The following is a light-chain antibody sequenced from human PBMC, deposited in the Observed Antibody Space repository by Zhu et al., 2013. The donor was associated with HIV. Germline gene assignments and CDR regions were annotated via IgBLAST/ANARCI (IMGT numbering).Light chain of an antibody. J-gene: IGLJ2*01. CDR3: SSYADGDNLV. CDR1: NIGSKN. Sequence: SYELTQPLSVSVALRQTARITCGGNNIGSKNVHWYQQKPGQAPVLVIYRDSNRPSGIPERFSGSNSGNTATLTVSGLQAEDEADYYCSSYADGDNLVFGGGTKVTVL. CDR2: RDS. V-gene: IGLV3-9*01.